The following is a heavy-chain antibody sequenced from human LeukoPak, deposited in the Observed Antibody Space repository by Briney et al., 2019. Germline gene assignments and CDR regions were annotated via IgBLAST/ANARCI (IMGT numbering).Heavy chain of an antibody. Sequence: GGSLRLSCAASGFTFSSYWMHWVRQAPGKGLVWVSHINRDGSSTSYATSVKGRFTISRDNGKNTLYLQMNSLRAEDTAVYYCAREGYSSSWYSVYYYMDVWGKGTTVTVSS. V-gene: IGHV3-74*01. CDR2: INRDGSST. J-gene: IGHJ6*03. D-gene: IGHD6-13*01. CDR1: GFTFSSYW. CDR3: AREGYSSSWYSVYYYMDV.